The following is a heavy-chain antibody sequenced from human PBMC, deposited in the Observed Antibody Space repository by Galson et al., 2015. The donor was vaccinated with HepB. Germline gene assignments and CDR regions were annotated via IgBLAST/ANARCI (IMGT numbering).Heavy chain of an antibody. V-gene: IGHV1-2*02. J-gene: IGHJ6*02. CDR3: ARASLPHCSSTSCYSDFGYYYYYYGMDV. Sequence: SVKVSCKASGYTFTGYYMHWVRQAPGQGLEWMGWINPNSGGTNYAQKFQGRVTMTRDTSISTAYMELSRLRSDDTAVYYCARASLPHCSSTSCYSDFGYYYYYYGMDVWGQGTTVTVSS. CDR1: GYTFTGYY. CDR2: INPNSGGT. D-gene: IGHD2-2*01.